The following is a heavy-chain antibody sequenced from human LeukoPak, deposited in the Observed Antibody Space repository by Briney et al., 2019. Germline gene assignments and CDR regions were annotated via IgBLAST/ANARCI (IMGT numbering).Heavy chain of an antibody. J-gene: IGHJ4*02. D-gene: IGHD3-10*01. CDR3: VRVWFGDLFDY. CDR1: GFTFSDYY. V-gene: IGHV3-11*05. Sequence: PGGSLRLSCAASGFTFSDYYMSWIRQAPGKGLEWVSYISSSSSYTNYADSVKGRFTISRDNAKNSLYLQMNSLRAEDTAVYYCVRVWFGDLFDYWGQGTLVTVSS. CDR2: ISSSSSYT.